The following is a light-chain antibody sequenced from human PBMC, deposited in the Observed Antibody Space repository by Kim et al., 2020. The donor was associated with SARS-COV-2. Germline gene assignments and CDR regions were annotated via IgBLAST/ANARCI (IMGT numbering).Light chain of an antibody. CDR3: QAWDKTWV. CDR1: KLGDNY. J-gene: IGLJ3*02. CDR2: QDT. Sequence: VSVSPEQTVSITCSGNKLGDNYSSWYQQQPGQAPVLVIYQDTKRPSGIPERFSGSNSGNTATLTISGTQAVDEADYYCQAWDKTWVFGGGTQLTVL. V-gene: IGLV3-1*01.